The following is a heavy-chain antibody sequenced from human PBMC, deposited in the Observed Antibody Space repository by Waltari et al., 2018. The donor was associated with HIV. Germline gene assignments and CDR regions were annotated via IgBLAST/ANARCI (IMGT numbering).Heavy chain of an antibody. Sequence: QMQLVQSGAEVKKTGSSVKVSCKASGYTFTYRYLHWVRQAPGQALEWMGWITPFNGNTNYAQKFQDRVTITRDMSMSTAYMGLSSLRSEDTAMYYCATCGGDCPEGWLDPWGQGTLVTVSS. J-gene: IGHJ5*02. V-gene: IGHV1-45*02. CDR3: ATCGGDCPEGWLDP. D-gene: IGHD2-21*02. CDR2: ITPFNGNT. CDR1: GYTFTYRY.